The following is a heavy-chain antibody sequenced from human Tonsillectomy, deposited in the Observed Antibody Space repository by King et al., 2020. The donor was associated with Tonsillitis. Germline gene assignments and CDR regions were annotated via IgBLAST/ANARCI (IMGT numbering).Heavy chain of an antibody. Sequence: EVQLVESGGGLVKPGGSLRLSCAASGFTFSSYSMNWVRQAPGKGLEWVSSISSSSSYIYYADSVKGRFTISRDNAKNSLYLQMNSLRAEDTAVYYCARHVAARGYYYYGMDVWGQGTTVTVSS. CDR1: GFTFSSYS. V-gene: IGHV3-21*01. D-gene: IGHD6-6*01. J-gene: IGHJ6*02. CDR2: ISSSSSYI. CDR3: ARHVAARGYYYYGMDV.